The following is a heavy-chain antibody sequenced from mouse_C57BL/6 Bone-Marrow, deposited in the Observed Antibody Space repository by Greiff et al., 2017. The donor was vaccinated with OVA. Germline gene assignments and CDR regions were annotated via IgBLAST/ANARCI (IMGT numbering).Heavy chain of an antibody. CDR1: GFNINDYY. D-gene: IGHD1-1*01. V-gene: IGHV14-2*01. Sequence: EVQLQESGAELVKPGASVKLSCTASGFNINDYYMHWVKQRTEQGLEWIGRIDPEDGETKYAPQFQGKATITADTSSNTAYLQLRSLTSKDTAVYYCARFDYGSSHFAYWGQGTLVTVSA. J-gene: IGHJ3*01. CDR2: IDPEDGET. CDR3: ARFDYGSSHFAY.